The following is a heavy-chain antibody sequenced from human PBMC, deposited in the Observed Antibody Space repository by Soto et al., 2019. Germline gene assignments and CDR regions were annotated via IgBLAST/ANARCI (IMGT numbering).Heavy chain of an antibody. V-gene: IGHV3-48*01. CDR1: GFTFSSYA. J-gene: IGHJ4*02. CDR3: ARSSTFYDY. D-gene: IGHD6-6*01. Sequence: GGSLRLSCAASGFTFSSYAMSWVRQAPWKGLEWVSYISSSSDTIYYADSVKGRFTISRDNAKNLLYLQMKSLRAEDTAVYYCARSSTFYDYWGQGTPVTVSS. CDR2: ISSSSDTI.